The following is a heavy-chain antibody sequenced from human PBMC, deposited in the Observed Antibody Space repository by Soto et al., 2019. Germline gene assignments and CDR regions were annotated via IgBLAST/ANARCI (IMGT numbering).Heavy chain of an antibody. J-gene: IGHJ4*02. CDR1: GYTFTGYY. D-gene: IGHD1-26*01. V-gene: IGHV1-2*02. CDR3: ARVSLAGATTADY. Sequence: GDSVKVSCKASGYTFTGYYMHWVRQAPGQGLEWMGWINPNSGGTNYAQKFQGRVTMTSDTSITTAYMELSRLTSDDTAVYYCARVSLAGATTADYWGQGTLVTVSS. CDR2: INPNSGGT.